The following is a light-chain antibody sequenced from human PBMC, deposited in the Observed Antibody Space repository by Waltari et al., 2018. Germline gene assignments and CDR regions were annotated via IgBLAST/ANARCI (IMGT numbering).Light chain of an antibody. CDR2: EDT. V-gene: IGLV3-10*01. CDR3: YSTDTSGHERV. Sequence: SYELTQPPSVSVSPGQTARITCSGDALPKKYGYWYQQKSGQAPVLVIYEDTKRPSGIPGRFAGSSSGTVATLTISGAQVEDDADYCCYSTDTSGHERVFGGGTRLTVL. J-gene: IGLJ3*02. CDR1: ALPKKY.